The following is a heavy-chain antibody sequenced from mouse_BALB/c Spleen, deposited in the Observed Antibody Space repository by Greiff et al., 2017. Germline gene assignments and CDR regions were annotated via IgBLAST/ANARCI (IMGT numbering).Heavy chain of an antibody. V-gene: IGHV2-9*02. J-gene: IGHJ3*01. CDR3: ARDFPDGYYAWFAY. Sequence: VMLVESGPGLVAPSQSLSITCTVSGFSLTSYGVHWVRQPPGKGLEWLGVIWAGGSTNYNSALMSRLSISKDNSKSQVFLKMNSLQTDDTAMYYCARDFPDGYYAWFAYWGQGTLVTVSA. D-gene: IGHD2-3*01. CDR2: IWAGGST. CDR1: GFSLTSYG.